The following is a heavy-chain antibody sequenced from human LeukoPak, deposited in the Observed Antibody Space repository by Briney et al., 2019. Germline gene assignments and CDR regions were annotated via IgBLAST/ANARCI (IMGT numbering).Heavy chain of an antibody. V-gene: IGHV4-59*08. D-gene: IGHD1-26*01. Sequence: SETLSLTCNVSGGSISSYHWSWIRQPPGKGLEWIGNIYYSGSTNYNPSLKSRVSISVDTSKNQFSLKLSSVTAADTAVYYCARLRELLYYFDYWGQGTLVTVSS. CDR3: ARLRELLYYFDY. CDR1: GGSISSYH. CDR2: IYYSGST. J-gene: IGHJ4*02.